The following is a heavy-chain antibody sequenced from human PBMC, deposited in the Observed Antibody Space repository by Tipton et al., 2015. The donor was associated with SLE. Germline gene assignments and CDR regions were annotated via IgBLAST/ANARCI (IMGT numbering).Heavy chain of an antibody. V-gene: IGHV4-34*01. CDR1: GGSFSGYY. D-gene: IGHD3-16*01. J-gene: IGHJ5*02. CDR2: ITHSGST. Sequence: LSLTCAVYGGSFSGYYWSWIRQPPGKGLEWIGEITHSGSTNYNPSLKSRVSISVDTSKNQFSLKVSSVTAADTAVYYCARRGSFSFDPWGQGTLVTVSS. CDR3: ARRGSFSFDP.